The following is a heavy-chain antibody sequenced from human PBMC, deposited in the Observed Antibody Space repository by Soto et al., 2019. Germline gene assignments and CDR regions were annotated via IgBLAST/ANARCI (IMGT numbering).Heavy chain of an antibody. J-gene: IGHJ6*02. CDR1: GGSISSSSYY. Sequence: SETLSLTCTVSGGSISSSSYYWGWIRQPPGKGLEWIGSIYYSGSTYYNPSLKSRVTISVDTSKNQFSLKLSSVTAADTAVYYCARHSWSGYSYYYYYGMDVWGQGTTVTVSS. CDR3: ARHSWSGYSYYYYYGMDV. CDR2: IYYSGST. V-gene: IGHV4-39*01. D-gene: IGHD3-3*01.